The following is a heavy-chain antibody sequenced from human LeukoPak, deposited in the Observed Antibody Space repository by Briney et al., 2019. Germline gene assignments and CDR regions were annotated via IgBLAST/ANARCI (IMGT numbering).Heavy chain of an antibody. CDR3: ARVSPLVVGIDY. CDR2: IYYSGST. J-gene: IGHJ4*02. Sequence: SQTLSLTCTVSGGSISSGSYYWSWIRQPPGKGLEWIGYIYYSGSTNYNPSLKSRVTISVDTSKNQFSLKLSSVTAADTAVYYCARVSPLVVGIDYWGQGTLVTVSS. D-gene: IGHD3-22*01. CDR1: GGSISSGSYY. V-gene: IGHV4-61*01.